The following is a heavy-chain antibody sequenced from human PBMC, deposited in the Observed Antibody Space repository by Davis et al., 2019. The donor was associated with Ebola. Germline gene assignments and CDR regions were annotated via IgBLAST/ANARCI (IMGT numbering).Heavy chain of an antibody. J-gene: IGHJ3*02. Sequence: SVKVSCKASGYTFPNYGITWVRQAPGQGLEWMGGIIPIFGTANYAQKFQGRVTITADESTSTAYMELSSLRSEDTAVYYCAKAAPGPGYDDAFDIWGQGTMVTVSS. V-gene: IGHV1-69*13. CDR1: GYTFPNYG. CDR3: AKAAPGPGYDDAFDI. CDR2: IIPIFGTA. D-gene: IGHD5-12*01.